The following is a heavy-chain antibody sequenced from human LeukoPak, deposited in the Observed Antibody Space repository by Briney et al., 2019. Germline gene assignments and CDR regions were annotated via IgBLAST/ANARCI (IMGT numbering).Heavy chain of an antibody. CDR2: ISSSGSTI. J-gene: IGHJ4*02. D-gene: IGHD3-22*01. CDR1: GFTFSDYY. Sequence: GGSLRLSCAASGFTFSDYYMSWIRQAPGKGLEWVSYISSSGSTIYYADSVKGRFTISRDNAKNSLYLQMNSLRAEDTAVYYRARVGAITMIVVYFDYWGQGTLVTVSS. CDR3: ARVGAITMIVVYFDY. V-gene: IGHV3-11*01.